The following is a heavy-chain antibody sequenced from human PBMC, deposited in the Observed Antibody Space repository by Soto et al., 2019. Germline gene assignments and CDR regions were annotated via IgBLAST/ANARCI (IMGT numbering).Heavy chain of an antibody. Sequence: GGSLRLSCAASGFTFSSYGMHWVRQAPGKGLEWVAVIWYDGSNKYYADSVKGRFTISRDNSKNTLYLQMNSLRAEDTAVYYCAREDSNHDFWSLYYYYYGMDVWGQGTTVTVSS. CDR3: AREDSNHDFWSLYYYYYGMDV. D-gene: IGHD3-3*01. V-gene: IGHV3-33*01. J-gene: IGHJ6*02. CDR2: IWYDGSNK. CDR1: GFTFSSYG.